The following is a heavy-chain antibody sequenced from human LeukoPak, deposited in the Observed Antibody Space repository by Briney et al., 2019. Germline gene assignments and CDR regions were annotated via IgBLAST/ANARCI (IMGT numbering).Heavy chain of an antibody. V-gene: IGHV3-11*01. D-gene: IGHD1-26*01. CDR3: ARRRDSGSLQHFDY. CDR2: ISSSGTTI. Sequence: GGSLRLSCAASGFTFSDYYMSWIRQAPGKGLEWDSYISSSGTTIYYADSVKGRFTISRDNAKNSLYLQMNSLRAEDTAVYYCARRRDSGSLQHFDYWGQGTLVTVSS. J-gene: IGHJ4*02. CDR1: GFTFSDYY.